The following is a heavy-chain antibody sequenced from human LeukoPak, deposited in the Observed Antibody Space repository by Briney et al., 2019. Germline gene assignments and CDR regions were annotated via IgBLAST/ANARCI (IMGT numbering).Heavy chain of an antibody. Sequence: GGSLRLSCAASGFTFSDSGMYWVRQSPGKGLEGVALIWYDGSNKYYADSVKGRFTISRDNSKNTLHLQMNSLRAEDTAVYYCAKGRWVQPAGYLDFSGQGTLVTVSA. D-gene: IGHD5-24*01. CDR2: IWYDGSNK. V-gene: IGHV3-33*06. CDR1: GFTFSDSG. CDR3: AKGRWVQPAGYLDF. J-gene: IGHJ4*02.